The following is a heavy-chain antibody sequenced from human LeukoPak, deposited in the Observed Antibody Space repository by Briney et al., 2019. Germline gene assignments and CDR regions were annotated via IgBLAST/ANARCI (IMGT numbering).Heavy chain of an antibody. D-gene: IGHD1-26*01. V-gene: IGHV3-23*01. J-gene: IGHJ4*02. Sequence: GGSLRLPCAASGFTFSSYAMSWVRQAPGKGLEWVSAISGSGGSTYYADSVKGRFTISRDNAKNSLFLQMNSLRAEDTAVYYCARWGVGDYWGQGTLVTVSS. CDR3: ARWGVGDY. CDR2: ISGSGGST. CDR1: GFTFSSYA.